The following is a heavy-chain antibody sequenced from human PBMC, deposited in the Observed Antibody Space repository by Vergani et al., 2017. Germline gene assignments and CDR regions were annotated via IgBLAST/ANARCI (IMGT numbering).Heavy chain of an antibody. CDR3: ARDGVSWDIVVVPAAYYNWFDP. V-gene: IGHV1-18*01. J-gene: IGHJ5*02. CDR2: ISAYNGNT. Sequence: QVPLVPSGAAVKTPGASVTVSCTASGYTFTSYGISWVRQAPGQGLEWMGWISAYNGNTNYAQKLQGRVTMTTDTSTSTAYMELRSLRSDDTAVYYCARDGVSWDIVVVPAAYYNWFDPWGQGTLVTVSS. CDR1: GYTFTSYG. D-gene: IGHD2-2*01.